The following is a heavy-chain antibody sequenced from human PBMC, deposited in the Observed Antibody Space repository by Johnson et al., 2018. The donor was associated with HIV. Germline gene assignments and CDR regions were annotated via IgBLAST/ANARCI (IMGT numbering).Heavy chain of an antibody. Sequence: QVQLVESGGGVVQPGGSLRLSCAASGFTFSSYGMHWVRQAPGKGLVWVAFIRYDGSNKYYADSVKGRFTISRDNSKNTLYLQMNSLRAEDTAVYYCAKDEGSGYSYDAFDIWGQGTMVTVSS. CDR2: IRYDGSNK. V-gene: IGHV3-30*02. J-gene: IGHJ3*02. CDR1: GFTFSSYG. CDR3: AKDEGSGYSYDAFDI. D-gene: IGHD3-3*01.